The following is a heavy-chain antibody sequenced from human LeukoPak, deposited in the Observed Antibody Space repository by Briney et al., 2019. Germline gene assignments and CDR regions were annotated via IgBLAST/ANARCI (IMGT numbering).Heavy chain of an antibody. CDR3: ARGSAMVTTYRGGNWFDP. Sequence: ASVKVSCKASGYTFSDNYMHWVRHAPAQGLEWMGWIKPNSGGTNYAQKFQGRVTMTRDTSINPAYMELSSLRSDDTAVYYCARGSAMVTTYRGGNWFDPWGQGTLVTVSS. J-gene: IGHJ5*02. CDR2: IKPNSGGT. CDR1: GYTFSDNY. D-gene: IGHD5-18*01. V-gene: IGHV1-2*02.